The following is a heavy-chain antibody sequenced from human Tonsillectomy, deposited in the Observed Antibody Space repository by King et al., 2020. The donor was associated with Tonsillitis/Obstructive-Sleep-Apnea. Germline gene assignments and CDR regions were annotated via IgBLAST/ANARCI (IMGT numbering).Heavy chain of an antibody. Sequence: VQLVQSGGGVVQPGRSLRLSCAASGFTFSSYAMHWVRQAPGKGLEWVAVISYDGSNKYYADSVKCRFTISRDNSKNTLYLQMNTLRPEDTAVYYCAREGCSSNSCYYYYYYGMDVWGQGTTVTVSS. CDR3: AREGCSSNSCYYYYYYGMDV. CDR2: ISYDGSNK. CDR1: GFTFSSYA. J-gene: IGHJ6*02. V-gene: IGHV3-30*04. D-gene: IGHD2-2*01.